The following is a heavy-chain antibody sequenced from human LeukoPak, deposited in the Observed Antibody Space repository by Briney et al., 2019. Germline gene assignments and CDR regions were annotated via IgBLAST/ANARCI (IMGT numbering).Heavy chain of an antibody. CDR1: GYTFTSYD. J-gene: IGHJ3*02. CDR3: AVNYGGNKGNAFDI. D-gene: IGHD4-23*01. V-gene: IGHV1-8*03. Sequence: GASVKVSCKASGYTFTSYDINWVRQATGQGLGWMGWMNPNSGNTGYAQKFQGRVTITRNTSISTAYMELSSLRSEDTAVYYCAVNYGGNKGNAFDIWGQGTMVTVSS. CDR2: MNPNSGNT.